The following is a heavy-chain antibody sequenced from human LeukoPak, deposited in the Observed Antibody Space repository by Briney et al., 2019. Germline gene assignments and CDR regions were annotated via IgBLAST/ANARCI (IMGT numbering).Heavy chain of an antibody. D-gene: IGHD6-6*01. CDR2: IWYDGSNK. CDR3: ARSPMPSSSWGLTCYYYMDV. CDR1: GFTFSSYG. V-gene: IGHV3-33*01. J-gene: IGHJ6*03. Sequence: GGSLRLSCAASGFTFSSYGMSWVRQAPGKGLEWVAVIWYDGSNKYYADSVKGRFTISRDNSKNTLYLQMNSLRAEDTAVYYCARSPMPSSSWGLTCYYYMDVWGKGTTVTVSS.